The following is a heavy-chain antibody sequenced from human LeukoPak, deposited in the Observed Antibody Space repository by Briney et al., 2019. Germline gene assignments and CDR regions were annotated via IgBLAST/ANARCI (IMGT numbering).Heavy chain of an antibody. CDR3: GRRTQDGYNSPIDY. J-gene: IGHJ4*02. D-gene: IGHD5-24*01. V-gene: IGHV3-23*01. CDR2: SSGSGRDT. Sequence: GGSLRLSCVGSGLTFSNHAMTWVRQAPGKGLEYVAESSGSGRDTYYADSVQGRFTISRDNSKNTLYLQMNSLRAEDTAEYYCGRRTQDGYNSPIDYWGQGTLVTVSS. CDR1: GLTFSNHA.